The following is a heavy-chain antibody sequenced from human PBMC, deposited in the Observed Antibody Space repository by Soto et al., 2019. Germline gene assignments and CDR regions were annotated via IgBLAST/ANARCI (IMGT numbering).Heavy chain of an antibody. CDR3: AKGIGTSTHYYYYGMDV. CDR2: ISYDGSNK. V-gene: IGHV3-30*18. CDR1: GFTFSSYG. J-gene: IGHJ6*02. D-gene: IGHD1-1*01. Sequence: QVQLVESGGGVVQPGRSLRLSCAASGFTFSSYGMHWVRQAPGKGLEWVAVISYDGSNKYYADSVKGRFTISRDNSKNTLYLQMNSLRAEDTAVYYCAKGIGTSTHYYYYGMDVWGQGTTVTVSS.